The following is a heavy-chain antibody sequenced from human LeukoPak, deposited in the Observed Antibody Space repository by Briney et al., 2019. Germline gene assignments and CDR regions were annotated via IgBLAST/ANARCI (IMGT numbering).Heavy chain of an antibody. CDR1: GFTFSDYF. D-gene: IGHD6-19*01. CDR2: ISSSSSYT. Sequence: GGSLRLSCAASGFTFSDYFMSWIRQAPGKGLEWVSYISSSSSYTNYADSVKGRITVSRDNAKNSLSLQMNSLRAEDTAVYYCARVLAGSYYYYYALDVWGQGTTVTVSS. CDR3: ARVLAGSYYYYYALDV. V-gene: IGHV3-11*05. J-gene: IGHJ6*02.